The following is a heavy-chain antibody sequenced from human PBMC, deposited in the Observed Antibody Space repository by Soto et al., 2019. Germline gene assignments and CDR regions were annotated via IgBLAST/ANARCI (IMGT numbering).Heavy chain of an antibody. CDR1: GGSISSGGYS. Sequence: LSLTCAVSGGSISSGGYSWSWIRQPPGKGLEWIGYIYHSGSTYYNPSLKSRVTISVDRSKNQFSLKLSSVTAADTTVYYCARNYIVVVPAAIRTDAFDIWGQGTVVTVSS. CDR2: IYHSGST. J-gene: IGHJ3*02. CDR3: ARNYIVVVPAAIRTDAFDI. V-gene: IGHV4-30-2*01. D-gene: IGHD2-2*01.